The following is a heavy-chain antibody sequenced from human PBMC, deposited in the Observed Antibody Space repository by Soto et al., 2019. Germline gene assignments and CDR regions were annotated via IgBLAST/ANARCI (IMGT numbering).Heavy chain of an antibody. CDR2: IKSSTGGGTA. D-gene: IGHD3-16*01. CDR3: TSFFQRGGRLFNS. Sequence: EVQLVESGGGFVESGGSLRLSCAASGFSFKDAWMTWVRQAPGKGLEWVGRIKSSTGGGTADYGAAVKGTFTMSTDDSKDTLYLHMDGLKREDTGVYYCTSFFQRGGRLFNSGGPGTQVNVSS. V-gene: IGHV3-15*07. CDR1: GFSFKDAW. J-gene: IGHJ4*02.